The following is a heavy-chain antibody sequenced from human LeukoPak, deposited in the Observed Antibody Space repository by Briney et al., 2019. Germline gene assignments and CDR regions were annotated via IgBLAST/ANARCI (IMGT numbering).Heavy chain of an antibody. CDR2: IWYDGSNK. D-gene: IGHD1-1*01. CDR3: SRTATTGPPVAWIDG. V-gene: IGHV3-33*01. Sequence: PGRSLRLSCTASGLSVRNYGMHWVRQAPGKGLEWVAGIWYDGSNKNYADSVKGRSTISRDNSKNTLYLEMNSLRAEDTSVYICSRTATTGPPVAWIDGWGQGTLVTVSS. CDR1: GLSVRNYG. J-gene: IGHJ5*02.